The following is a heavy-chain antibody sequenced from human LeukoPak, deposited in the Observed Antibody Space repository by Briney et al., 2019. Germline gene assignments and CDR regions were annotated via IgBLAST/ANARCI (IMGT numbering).Heavy chain of an antibody. D-gene: IGHD2-15*01. CDR3: ARAFTLPVHIVVVVAAWDIYYFDY. Sequence: GASVKVSCKASGYTFTSYDINWVRQAPGQGLEWMGWINPNSGGTNYAQKFQGRVTMTRDTSISTAYMELSRLRSDDTAVYYCARAFTLPVHIVVVVAAWDIYYFDYWGQGTLVTVSS. J-gene: IGHJ4*02. CDR2: INPNSGGT. CDR1: GYTFTSYD. V-gene: IGHV1-2*02.